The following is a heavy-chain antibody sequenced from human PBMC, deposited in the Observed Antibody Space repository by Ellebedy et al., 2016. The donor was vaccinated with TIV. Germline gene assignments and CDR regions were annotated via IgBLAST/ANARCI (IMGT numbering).Heavy chain of an antibody. D-gene: IGHD6-13*01. CDR3: ARSFFDLSSWYNGDFYDGMDL. CDR1: GIIVSDYF. Sequence: GSLRLSCEASGIIVSDYFMTWVRQAPGKGLDWIGIINYIGSSYHNPSLKSRITLSLDASKNEASLKLSYVTAAGTAVYYCARSFFDLSSWYNGDFYDGMDLWGQGTTVTVSS. J-gene: IGHJ6*02. V-gene: IGHV4-34*01. CDR2: INYIGSS.